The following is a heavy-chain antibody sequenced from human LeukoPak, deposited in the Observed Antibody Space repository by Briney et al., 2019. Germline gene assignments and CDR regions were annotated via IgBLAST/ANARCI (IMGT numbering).Heavy chain of an antibody. CDR3: ARGQAMAN. J-gene: IGHJ4*02. V-gene: IGHV4-39*01. CDR1: GGSISSSSYY. Sequence: PSETLSLTCTVSGGSISSSSYYWGWIRQPPGKGLEWIGSIYYSGSTYYYPSLKSRVTISVDTSKNQFSLKLSSVTAADTAVYYCARGQAMANWGQGTLVTVSS. D-gene: IGHD5-18*01. CDR2: IYYSGST.